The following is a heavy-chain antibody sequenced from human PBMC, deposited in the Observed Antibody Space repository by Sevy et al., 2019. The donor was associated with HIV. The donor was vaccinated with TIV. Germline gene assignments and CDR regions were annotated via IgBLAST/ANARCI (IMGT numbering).Heavy chain of an antibody. CDR3: ATGQVLRFLEWPTYGMDV. D-gene: IGHD3-3*01. J-gene: IGHJ6*02. Sequence: GGSLRLSCAASGFTFSSHWMFWVRQAPGKGLVWLSHINSHGTITNYADSVKGRFTISRDNAKNTVYLQINSLRAEDTAVYYCATGQVLRFLEWPTYGMDVWGQGTTVTVSS. V-gene: IGHV3-74*01. CDR2: INSHGTIT. CDR1: GFTFSSHW.